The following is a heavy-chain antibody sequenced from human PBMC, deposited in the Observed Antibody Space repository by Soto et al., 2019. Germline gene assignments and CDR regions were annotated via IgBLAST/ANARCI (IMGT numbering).Heavy chain of an antibody. CDR1: GFTFSSYS. V-gene: IGHV3-21*01. D-gene: IGHD1-26*01. J-gene: IGHJ3*02. CDR3: ARGLGAGRAFDI. Sequence: VQLVESGGGLVKPGGSLRLSCAASGFTFSSYSMNWVRQAPGKGLEWVSSISSSSSYIYYADSVKGRFTISRDNAKNSLYLQMNSLRAEDTAVYYCARGLGAGRAFDIWGQGTMVTVSS. CDR2: ISSSSSYI.